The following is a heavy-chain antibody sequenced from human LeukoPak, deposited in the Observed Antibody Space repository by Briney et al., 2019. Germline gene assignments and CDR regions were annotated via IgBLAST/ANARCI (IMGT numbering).Heavy chain of an antibody. CDR1: GFTFSYYA. D-gene: IGHD2-21*02. J-gene: IGHJ6*02. CDR2: ISGGSSDI. V-gene: IGHV3-11*01. Sequence: GGSLRLSCAASGFTFSYYAMSWVRQAPGQGLEWLGYISGGSSDIYHIDSVRGRFSISRDNADNSLYLQMNNLRAEDTAIYYCARDYDQVTPRGMDVWGQGTTVTVSS. CDR3: ARDYDQVTPRGMDV.